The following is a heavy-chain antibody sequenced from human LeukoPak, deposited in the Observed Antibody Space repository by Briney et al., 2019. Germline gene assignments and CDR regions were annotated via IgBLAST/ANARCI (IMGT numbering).Heavy chain of an antibody. CDR2: ISSDGSSE. V-gene: IGHV3-30*03. CDR1: GFTFSNYN. J-gene: IGHJ6*03. Sequence: PGGSLRLSCAASGFTFSNYNMNWVRQAPGKGLEWVAVISSDGSSEYYADSVKGRLTISRDNSKNTLYLQINSLRAEDTAVYYCARYSSDLSYYYYYMDVWGKGTTVTVSS. D-gene: IGHD6-25*01. CDR3: ARYSSDLSYYYYYMDV.